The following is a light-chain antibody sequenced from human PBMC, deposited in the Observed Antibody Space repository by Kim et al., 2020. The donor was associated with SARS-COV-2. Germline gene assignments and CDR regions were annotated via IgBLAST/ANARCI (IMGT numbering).Light chain of an antibody. Sequence: QSALTQPASVSGSPGQSITISCTGTSSDIGRYNLVSWYQQHAGKAPKVMIYEVSKRPSGVSNRFSGSKSGNTASLTISGLQDEDEADYYCCAYVGSSTLAFGGGTQLTVL. V-gene: IGLV2-23*02. CDR3: CAYVGSSTLA. J-gene: IGLJ3*02. CDR1: SSDIGRYNL. CDR2: EVS.